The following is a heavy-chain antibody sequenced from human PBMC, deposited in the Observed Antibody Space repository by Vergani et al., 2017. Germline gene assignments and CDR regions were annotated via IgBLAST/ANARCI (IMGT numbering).Heavy chain of an antibody. CDR3: ARSQMATNDFDL. V-gene: IGHV1-18*04. Sequence: QAQLGQSDSEVKKPGDSVTLSCKTSGYTFVNHPITWVRQGPGPGLEWMGWISPYNHKTLYSQKVEGRVTMTSDTSSSTVFLELRRLTSDDTAIYYCARSQMATNDFDLWGRGTLVTVSS. D-gene: IGHD5-24*01. CDR1: GYTFVNHP. J-gene: IGHJ4*02. CDR2: ISPYNHKT.